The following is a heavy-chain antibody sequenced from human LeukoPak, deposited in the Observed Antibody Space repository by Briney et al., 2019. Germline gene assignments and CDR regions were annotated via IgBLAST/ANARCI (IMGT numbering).Heavy chain of an antibody. Sequence: SETLSLTCTVSGGSISSSSYYWGWIRQPPGKGLGWIGSIYYSGSTYYNPSLKSRVTISVDTSKNQFSLKLSSVTAADTAVYYCARHRIAVAGVWGQGTLVTVSS. CDR3: ARHRIAVAGV. D-gene: IGHD6-19*01. J-gene: IGHJ4*02. CDR1: GGSISSSSYY. V-gene: IGHV4-39*01. CDR2: IYYSGST.